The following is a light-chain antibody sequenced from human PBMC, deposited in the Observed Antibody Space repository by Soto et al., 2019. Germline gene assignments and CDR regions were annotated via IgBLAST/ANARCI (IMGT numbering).Light chain of an antibody. J-gene: IGKJ2*01. CDR1: QGISSH. CDR2: AAS. V-gene: IGKV1-9*01. Sequence: IQLTLSPSSLSTSVGDRVTITCRASQGISSHLAWHQQKPGKAPKLLISAASTLQSGVPSRFSGSGSGTDFTLTISSLQPEDFATYYCQQVNSYPYTFGQGTKLEIK. CDR3: QQVNSYPYT.